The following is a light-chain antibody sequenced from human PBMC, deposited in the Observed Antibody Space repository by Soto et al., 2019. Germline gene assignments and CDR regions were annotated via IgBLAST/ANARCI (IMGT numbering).Light chain of an antibody. CDR1: QSVSRN. V-gene: IGKV3-15*01. CDR2: GAS. CDR3: QQYGTSPRT. Sequence: EIVMTQSPATLSVSPGERATLSCRASQSVSRNLAWYQQRPGQAPRLLIYGASTRATGIPARFSGSGSGTDFTLTISRLEPEDSAVYYCQQYGTSPRTFGQGTKVDIK. J-gene: IGKJ1*01.